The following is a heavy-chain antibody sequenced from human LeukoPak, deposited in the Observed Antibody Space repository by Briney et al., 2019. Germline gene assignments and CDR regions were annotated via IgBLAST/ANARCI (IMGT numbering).Heavy chain of an antibody. CDR3: AKGKYSSGWY. Sequence: GGSLRLSCAASGFTSSSYAMSWVRQAPGKGLEWLSAISGSGGSTYYPDSVKGRFTPSRDNSKNTLSLQTTSPRAEYTAVYSCAKGKYSSGWYWGQGTLVTVSS. CDR2: ISGSGGST. V-gene: IGHV3-23*01. CDR1: GFTSSSYA. D-gene: IGHD6-19*01. J-gene: IGHJ4*02.